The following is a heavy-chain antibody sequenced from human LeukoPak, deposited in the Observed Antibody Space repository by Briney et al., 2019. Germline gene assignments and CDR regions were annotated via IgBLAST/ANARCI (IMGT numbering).Heavy chain of an antibody. CDR3: ATLLMVRGVKGPRGGSNWFDP. V-gene: IGHV4-34*01. Sequence: PSETLSLTCAVYGGSFSGYYWSWIRQPPGKGLEWIGEINHSGSTNYNPSLKSRVTISVDTSKNQFSLKLSSVTAADTAVYYCATLLMVRGVKGPRGGSNWFDPWGQGTLVTVSS. CDR1: GGSFSGYY. D-gene: IGHD3-10*01. CDR2: INHSGST. J-gene: IGHJ5*02.